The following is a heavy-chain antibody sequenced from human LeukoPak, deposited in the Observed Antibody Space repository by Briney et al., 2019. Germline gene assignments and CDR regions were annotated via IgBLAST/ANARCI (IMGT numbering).Heavy chain of an antibody. Sequence: SETLSLTCTVSGGSIRSRSNYWGWTRQPPGKGLEWIGSIYYTGYTFYNPSLKSRVTISVDTSRNKVSLKLTSVTAADTAVYFCARGPYSYDSSGAFDIWGQGTMVTVSS. CDR2: IYYTGYT. CDR1: GGSIRSRSNY. CDR3: ARGPYSYDSSGAFDI. D-gene: IGHD3-22*01. J-gene: IGHJ3*02. V-gene: IGHV4-39*07.